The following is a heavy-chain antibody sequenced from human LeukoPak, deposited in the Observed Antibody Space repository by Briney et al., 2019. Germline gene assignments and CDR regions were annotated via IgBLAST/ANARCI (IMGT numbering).Heavy chain of an antibody. J-gene: IGHJ2*01. CDR2: IIPIFGTA. Sequence: ASVKVSCKASGGTFSSYAISWVRQAPGQGLEWMGGIIPIFGTANYAQKFQGRVTITTDESTSTAYMELSSLRSEDTAVYYCARSGSCRSTSCYVYWYFDLWGRGTLVTVSS. CDR1: GGTFSSYA. V-gene: IGHV1-69*05. D-gene: IGHD2-2*01. CDR3: ARSGSCRSTSCYVYWYFDL.